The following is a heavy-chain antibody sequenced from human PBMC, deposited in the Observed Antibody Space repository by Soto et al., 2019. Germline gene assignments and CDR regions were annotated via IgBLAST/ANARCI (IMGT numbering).Heavy chain of an antibody. CDR2: IYYSGST. Sequence: PSETLSLTCTVSGGSISSSRYYWGWIRQPPGKGLEWIGSIYYSGSTYYNPSLKSRVTISVDTSKNQFSLKLSSVTAADTAVYYCARRSLYYYYMDVWGKGTTVTVSS. V-gene: IGHV4-39*01. CDR1: GGSISSSRYY. CDR3: ARRSLYYYYMDV. J-gene: IGHJ6*03.